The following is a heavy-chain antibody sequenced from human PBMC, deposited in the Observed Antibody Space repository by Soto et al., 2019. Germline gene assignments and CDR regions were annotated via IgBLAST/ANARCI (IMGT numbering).Heavy chain of an antibody. CDR2: INHSGST. D-gene: IGHD3-3*02. Sequence: KASETLSLTCAVYGGSFSGYYWSWIRQPPGKGLEWIGEINHSGSTNYNPSLKSRVTISVDTSKNQFSLRLRSVTAADTALYFCARHSLALRKNNWFDPWGQGIMVTVSS. V-gene: IGHV4-34*01. CDR1: GGSFSGYY. CDR3: ARHSLALRKNNWFDP. J-gene: IGHJ5*02.